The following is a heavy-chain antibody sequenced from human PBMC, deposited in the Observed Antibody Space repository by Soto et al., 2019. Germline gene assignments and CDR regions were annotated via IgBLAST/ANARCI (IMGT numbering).Heavy chain of an antibody. CDR3: ARPKGPYYDFWRVWGY. J-gene: IGHJ4*02. CDR1: GFTFSSYA. D-gene: IGHD3-3*01. V-gene: IGHV3-30-3*01. CDR2: ISYDGSNK. Sequence: QVQLVESGGGVVQPGRSLRLSCPASGFTFSSYAMHWVRQAPGKGLEWVAVISYDGSNKYYADSVKGRFTISRDNSKNTLYLQMNSLRAEDTAVYYCARPKGPYYDFWRVWGYWGQGTLVTVSS.